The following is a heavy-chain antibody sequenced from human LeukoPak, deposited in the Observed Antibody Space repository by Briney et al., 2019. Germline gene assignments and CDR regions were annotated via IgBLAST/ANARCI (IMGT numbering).Heavy chain of an antibody. D-gene: IGHD6-19*01. V-gene: IGHV4-59*12. CDR1: GGSIRSYY. CDR3: ARDGRTGSGWQYYFDY. J-gene: IGHJ4*02. Sequence: SETLSLTCTVSGGSIRSYYWSWIRQPPGKGLEWIGYIYYSGSTYYNPSLKSRVTISVDTSKNQFSLKLSSVTAADTAVYYCARDGRTGSGWQYYFDYWGQGTLVTVSS. CDR2: IYYSGST.